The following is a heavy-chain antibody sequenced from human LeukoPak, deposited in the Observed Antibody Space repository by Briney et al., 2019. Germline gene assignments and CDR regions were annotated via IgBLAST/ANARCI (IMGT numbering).Heavy chain of an antibody. J-gene: IGHJ4*02. V-gene: IGHV3-7*01. CDR3: ARDLSGVTGYTYGRGIDY. CDR1: GFTFDDYA. Sequence: GGSLRLSCAASGFTFDDYAMHWVRQAPGKGLEWVANIKQDGSEKYYVDSVKGRFTISRGNAKNSLYLQMNSLRAEDTAVYYCARDLSGVTGYTYGRGIDYWGQGTLVTVSS. D-gene: IGHD5-18*01. CDR2: IKQDGSEK.